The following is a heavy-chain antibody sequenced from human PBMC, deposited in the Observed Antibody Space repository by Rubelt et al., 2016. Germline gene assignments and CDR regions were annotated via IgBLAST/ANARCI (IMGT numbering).Heavy chain of an antibody. D-gene: IGHD5-24*01. V-gene: IGHV4-39*01. J-gene: IGHJ5*01. CDR1: GGSIYSGSYY. CDR2: IYYTGST. Sequence: QLQVQESGPGLVKPSETLSLTCTVSGGSIYSGSYYWGWIRQAPGKGLQWIGSIYYTGSTFYNPSLAGWVTWSVDTSKNRFSLKLSSVTAADTAVYYCASQSGNANNWYWFDPWGQGTLVTVSS. CDR3: ASQSGNANNWYWFDP.